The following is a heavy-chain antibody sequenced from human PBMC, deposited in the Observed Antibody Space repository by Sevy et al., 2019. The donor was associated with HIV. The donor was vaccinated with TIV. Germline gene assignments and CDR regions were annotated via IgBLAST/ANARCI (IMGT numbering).Heavy chain of an antibody. CDR2: IRSKAYGGTT. CDR3: SRDGVFMEYYSGWGCFGAFDI. D-gene: IGHD3-10*01. CDR1: GFTFGDYA. Sequence: GGSLRLSCTASGFTFGDYAMNWFRQAPGKGLEWVGCIRSKAYGGTTKNAAAVKDRCTISRDDSKNTAFLHMSSRKTDDKAVFFCSRDGVFMEYYSGWGCFGAFDIWGQGTMVTVSS. V-gene: IGHV3-49*03. J-gene: IGHJ3*02.